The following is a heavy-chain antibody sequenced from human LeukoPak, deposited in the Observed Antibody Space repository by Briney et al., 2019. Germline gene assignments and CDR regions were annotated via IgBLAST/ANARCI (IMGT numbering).Heavy chain of an antibody. Sequence: SVKVSCKASGGTLSSYAISWVRQAPGQGLEWMGGIIPIFGTANYAQKFQGRVTITTDESTSTAYMELSSLRSEDTAVYYCARGRPGELLWLYFQHWGQGTLVTVSS. D-gene: IGHD3-10*01. CDR3: ARGRPGELLWLYFQH. CDR2: IIPIFGTA. J-gene: IGHJ1*01. CDR1: GGTLSSYA. V-gene: IGHV1-69*05.